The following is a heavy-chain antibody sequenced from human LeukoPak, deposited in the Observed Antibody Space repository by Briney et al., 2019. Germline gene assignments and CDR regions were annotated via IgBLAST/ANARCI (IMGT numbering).Heavy chain of an antibody. CDR2: FDPEDGET. J-gene: IGHJ3*02. Sequence: GASVKVSCKVSGYTLTELSMHWVRQAPGKGLEWMGGFDPEDGETSYAQKFQGRVTMTRDTSTSTVYMELSSLRSEDTAMYYCARAKRLVRAVAGRSHDAFDIWGQGTMVTVSS. D-gene: IGHD6-19*01. CDR1: GYTLTELS. CDR3: ARAKRLVRAVAGRSHDAFDI. V-gene: IGHV1-24*01.